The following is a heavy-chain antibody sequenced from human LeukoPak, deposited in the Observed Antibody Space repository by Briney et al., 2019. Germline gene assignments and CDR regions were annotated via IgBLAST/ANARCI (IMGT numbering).Heavy chain of an antibody. V-gene: IGHV3-23*01. CDR1: GFTFSSYA. D-gene: IGHD3-22*01. Sequence: GGSLRLSCAASGFTFSSYAMSWASQAPGKGREWVSGMSGSGGDTYYADSVKGRFTISRENSKNTLYLQMNTLRADDTAVYFCAKIGRFDSSGYSDNWGQGTLVTVSS. J-gene: IGHJ4*02. CDR3: AKIGRFDSSGYSDN. CDR2: MSGSGGDT.